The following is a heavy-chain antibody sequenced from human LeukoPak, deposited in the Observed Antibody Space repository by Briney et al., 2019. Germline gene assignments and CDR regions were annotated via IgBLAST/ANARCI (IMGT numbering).Heavy chain of an antibody. CDR3: ARRGYYDSSGYYGHLYYFDY. Sequence: GASVKVSCKVSGYTLTELSMHWMRQAPGKGLEWMGGFDPEDGETIYAQKFQGRVTMTEDTSTDTAYMELSSLRSEDTAVYYCARRGYYDSSGYYGHLYYFDYWGQGTLVTVSS. CDR1: GYTLTELS. V-gene: IGHV1-24*01. D-gene: IGHD3-22*01. CDR2: FDPEDGET. J-gene: IGHJ4*02.